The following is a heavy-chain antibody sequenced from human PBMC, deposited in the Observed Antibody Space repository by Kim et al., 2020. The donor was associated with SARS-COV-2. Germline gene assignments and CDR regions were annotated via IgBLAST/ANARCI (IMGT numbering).Heavy chain of an antibody. CDR1: GFTFSSYG. J-gene: IGHJ4*02. CDR2: ISYDGSNK. Sequence: GGSLRLSCAASGFTFSSYGMHWVRQAPGKGLEWVAVISYDGSNKYYADSVKGRFTISRDNSKNTLYLQMNSLRAEDTAVYYCARAPQWELPCDYWGQGTL. D-gene: IGHD1-26*01. V-gene: IGHV3-33*05. CDR3: ARAPQWELPCDY.